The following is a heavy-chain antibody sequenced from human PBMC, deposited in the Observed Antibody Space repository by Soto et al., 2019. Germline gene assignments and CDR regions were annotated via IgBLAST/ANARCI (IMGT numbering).Heavy chain of an antibody. CDR2: INAGNGNT. CDR3: SSVGTITPSGGAY. CDR1: GYTFTSYA. V-gene: IGHV1-3*01. J-gene: IGHJ4*02. D-gene: IGHD1-1*01. Sequence: QVQLVQSGAEVKKPGASVKVSCKASGYTFTSYAMHWVRQAPGQRLEWMGWINAGNGNTKYSQKLQDRVTITRDKSASTAYMELSSRGSEDTAVYYCSSVGTITPSGGAYWGQGTLVTVSS.